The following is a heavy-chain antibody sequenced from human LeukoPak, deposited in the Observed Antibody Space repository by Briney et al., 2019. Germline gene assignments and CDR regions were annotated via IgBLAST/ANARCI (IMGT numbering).Heavy chain of an antibody. CDR1: GFTFSSYA. J-gene: IGHJ4*02. D-gene: IGHD2-2*01. Sequence: QPGGSLRLSCAASGFTFSSYAMSWVRQAPGKGLEWVSGISGSGGSTYYADSVEGRFTISRDNSKNTLYLQMNSLRAEDTAVYYCAEDIDCSSTSCGRDYWGQGTLVTVSS. CDR3: AEDIDCSSTSCGRDY. CDR2: ISGSGGST. V-gene: IGHV3-23*01.